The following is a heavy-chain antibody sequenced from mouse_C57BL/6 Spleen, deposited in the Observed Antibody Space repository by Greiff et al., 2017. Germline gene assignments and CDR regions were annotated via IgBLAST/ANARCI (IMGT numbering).Heavy chain of an antibody. CDR2: ISGGGGNT. Sequence: EVQRVESGGGLVKPGGSLKLSCAASGFTFSSYTMSWVRQTPEKRLEWVATISGGGGNTYYPDSVKGRFTISRDNAKNTLYLQMSSLRSEDTALYYCARPYYGSSYGWFAYWGQGTLVTVSA. J-gene: IGHJ3*01. D-gene: IGHD1-1*01. V-gene: IGHV5-9*01. CDR3: ARPYYGSSYGWFAY. CDR1: GFTFSSYT.